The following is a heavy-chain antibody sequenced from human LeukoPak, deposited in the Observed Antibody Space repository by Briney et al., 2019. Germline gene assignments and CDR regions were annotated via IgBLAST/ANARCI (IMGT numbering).Heavy chain of an antibody. J-gene: IGHJ4*02. CDR2: ISGGYNDDS. Sequence: ASVKVSCKPSGYNFRHYGISWVRQAPGQGLEWMAWISGGYNDDSNYALTLRGRLTITTDTSTSTAYMELRRLRSDDTAVYYCARDEKKYCSGGSCPAYFDYWGQGTLVTVSS. D-gene: IGHD2-15*01. CDR1: GYNFRHYG. CDR3: ARDEKKYCSGGSCPAYFDY. V-gene: IGHV1-18*01.